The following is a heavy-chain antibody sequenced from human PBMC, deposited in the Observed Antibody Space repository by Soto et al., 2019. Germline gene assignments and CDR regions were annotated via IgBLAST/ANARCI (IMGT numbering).Heavy chain of an antibody. J-gene: IGHJ4*02. D-gene: IGHD4-17*01. CDR2: IYYSGST. V-gene: IGHV4-59*01. CDR1: GGSISSYY. Sequence: SETLSLTCSVSGGSISSYYWSWIRQPPGKGLEWIGYIYYSGSTNYNPSLKSRVTISVDTSKNQFSLKLSSVTAADTAVYYCARTYGGNTFDYWGQGTLVTVSS. CDR3: ARTYGGNTFDY.